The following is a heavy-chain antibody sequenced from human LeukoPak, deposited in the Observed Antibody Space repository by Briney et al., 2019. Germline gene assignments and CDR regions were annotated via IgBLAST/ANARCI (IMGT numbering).Heavy chain of an antibody. CDR3: ARHRGGIAGYFDY. CDR1: GGSISSSSYY. V-gene: IGHV4-39*01. D-gene: IGHD6-13*01. J-gene: IGHJ4*02. Sequence: SETLSLTCTVSGGSISSSSYYWGWIRQPPGKGLEWIGSIYYSGSTYYNPSLKSRVTISVDTSKNQFSLKLSSVTAADTAVYYCARHRGGIAGYFDYWGQGTLVTVSS. CDR2: IYYSGST.